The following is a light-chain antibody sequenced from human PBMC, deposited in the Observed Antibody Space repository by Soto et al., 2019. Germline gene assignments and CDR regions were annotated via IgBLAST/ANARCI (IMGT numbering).Light chain of an antibody. CDR3: QQYDSSPVT. CDR2: GAS. V-gene: IGKV3-20*01. CDR1: QSVSSSY. J-gene: IGKJ3*01. Sequence: EIVLTQSPGTLSLSPGERATLSCRASQSVSSSYLAWYQQKPGQAPRLLIYGASSRATGIPDRFSGSGSGXDFTLTISRLEPEDFAVYYCQQYDSSPVTFGPGTKVDIK.